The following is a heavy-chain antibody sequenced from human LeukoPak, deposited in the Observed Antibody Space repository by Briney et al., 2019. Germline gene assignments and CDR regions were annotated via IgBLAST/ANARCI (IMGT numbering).Heavy chain of an antibody. Sequence: SETLSLTCTVSGGSISDHYLSWIRQPAGKGLEWIGRMYVSGTTNYNPSLRCRVTMSMDTSNNQFSLRLRSVTAADTAVYYCARENYYDSSGYSEGMDVWGQGTTVTVS. CDR3: ARENYYDSSGYSEGMDV. J-gene: IGHJ6*02. CDR2: MYVSGTT. V-gene: IGHV4-4*07. D-gene: IGHD3-22*01. CDR1: GGSISDHY.